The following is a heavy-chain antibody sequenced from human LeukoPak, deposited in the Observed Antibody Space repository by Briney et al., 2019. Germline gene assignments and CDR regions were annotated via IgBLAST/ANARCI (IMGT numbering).Heavy chain of an antibody. CDR1: GYTFTVYY. V-gene: IGHV1-2*02. CDR2: INPTSGAT. Sequence: GASVTVSFKPSGYTFTVYYIHWVRQAPRQGLEWMGWINPTSGATNYAQKFQGRVTMTRDTSISTAYMELNSLRSDDTAVYYCARGVVAATFYYYMDVWGKGTTVTVSS. J-gene: IGHJ6*03. D-gene: IGHD2-15*01. CDR3: ARGVVAATFYYYMDV.